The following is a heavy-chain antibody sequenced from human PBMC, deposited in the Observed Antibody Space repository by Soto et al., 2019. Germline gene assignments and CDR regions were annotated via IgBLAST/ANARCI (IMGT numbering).Heavy chain of an antibody. D-gene: IGHD3-22*01. V-gene: IGHV4-31*03. CDR3: AIYDSSGSRGVQH. CDR1: GGSISSGGYY. CDR2: IYYSGST. J-gene: IGHJ1*01. Sequence: QVQLQESGPGLVKPSQTLSLTCTVSGGSISSGGYYWSWIRHHPGKGLEWSGYIYYSGSTYSNPSLTSRVPISVDPSKNQFSLKLSSVTASDTAVYYCAIYDSSGSRGVQHWGQGTLVTVSS.